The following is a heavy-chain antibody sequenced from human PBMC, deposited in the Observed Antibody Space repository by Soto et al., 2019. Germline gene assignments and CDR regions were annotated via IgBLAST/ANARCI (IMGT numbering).Heavy chain of an antibody. CDR3: ASTGGLEWFDWYFDL. D-gene: IGHD3-3*01. Sequence: QVQLVQSGAEVKKPESSVKVSCKASGGTFSSYAISWVRQAPGQGLEWMGGIIPIFGTANYAQKFQGRVTITADESTSTAYMELSSLRSEDTAVYYCASTGGLEWFDWYFDLWGRGTLVTVSS. J-gene: IGHJ2*01. CDR2: IIPIFGTA. V-gene: IGHV1-69*01. CDR1: GGTFSSYA.